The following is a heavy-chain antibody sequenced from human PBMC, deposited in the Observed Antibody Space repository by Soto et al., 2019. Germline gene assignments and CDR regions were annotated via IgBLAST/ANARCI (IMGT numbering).Heavy chain of an antibody. V-gene: IGHV3-23*01. J-gene: IGHJ4*02. Sequence: GGSLRLSCAASGFTFSIYAMSWVRQAPGKGLEWVSSISGSGDSAYYADSVKGRFTISRDNSKNTLNLQMNSLRVEDTAVYYCTRAAIKGELLDYWGQGTQVTVSS. CDR1: GFTFSIYA. CDR2: ISGSGDSA. CDR3: TRAAIKGELLDY. D-gene: IGHD1-26*01.